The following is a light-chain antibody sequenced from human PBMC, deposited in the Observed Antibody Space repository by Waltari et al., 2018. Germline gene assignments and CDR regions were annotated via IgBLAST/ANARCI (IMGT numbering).Light chain of an antibody. Sequence: QSVLTQPPSMSGAPGQRVTISCTGSSSNIGAGHDVHWYQEFPGTAPKLLIYGNNNRPSGGPERFSGSKSDTSASLAIGGLQAEDEADYYCQSFDIRLSGGVVFGGGTKVTVL. CDR1: SSNIGAGHD. J-gene: IGLJ3*02. CDR2: GNN. CDR3: QSFDIRLSGGVV. V-gene: IGLV1-40*01.